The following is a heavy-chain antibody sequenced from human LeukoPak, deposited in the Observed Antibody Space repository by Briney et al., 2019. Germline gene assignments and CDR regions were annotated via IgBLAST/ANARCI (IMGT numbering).Heavy chain of an antibody. J-gene: IGHJ5*02. D-gene: IGHD3-22*01. CDR1: GFTFSSYA. Sequence: PGGSLRLPCAASGFTFSSYAMSWVRQAPGKGLEWVSAISGSGGSTYYADSVKGRFTISRDNSKNTLYLQMNSLRAEDTAVYYCAKGSSFSTMIVVGGFDPWGQGTLVTVSS. CDR3: AKGSSFSTMIVVGGFDP. V-gene: IGHV3-23*01. CDR2: ISGSGGST.